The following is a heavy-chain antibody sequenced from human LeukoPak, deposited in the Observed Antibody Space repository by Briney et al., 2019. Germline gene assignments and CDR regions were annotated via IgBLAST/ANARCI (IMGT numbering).Heavy chain of an antibody. V-gene: IGHV1-58*01. J-gene: IGHJ5*02. CDR2: IVVGSGNT. CDR1: GFTFTSSA. CDR3: AAVYYGSGISKFDP. D-gene: IGHD3-10*01. Sequence: TPVKVSCKASGFTFTSSAVQWVRQARGQRLEWIGWIVVGSGNTNYAQKFQERVTITRDMSTSTAYMELSSLRSEDTAVYYCAAVYYGSGISKFDPWGQGTLVTVSS.